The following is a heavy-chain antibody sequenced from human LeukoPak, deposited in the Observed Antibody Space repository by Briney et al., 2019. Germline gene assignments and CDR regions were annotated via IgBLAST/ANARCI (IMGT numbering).Heavy chain of an antibody. CDR1: GGSISSSSYY. J-gene: IGHJ5*02. CDR3: ARDGDYDSSGYYP. V-gene: IGHV4-39*02. D-gene: IGHD3-22*01. Sequence: SETLSLTCTVSGGSISSSSYYWGWIRQPPGKGLEWIGSIYYSGSTYYNLSLKSRVTISVDTSKNQFSLKLSSVTAADTAVYYCARDGDYDSSGYYPWGQGTLVTVSS. CDR2: IYYSGST.